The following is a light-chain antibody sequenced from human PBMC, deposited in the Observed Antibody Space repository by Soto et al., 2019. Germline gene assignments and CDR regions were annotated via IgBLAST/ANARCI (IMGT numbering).Light chain of an antibody. J-gene: IGKJ1*01. CDR1: QRISSL. CDR3: QQSYHPLRT. Sequence: HLTQSPSSRSGSGKGIDIVACRESQRISSLLHWYQQKPGKAPKLLIYAASNLQSGVPSRLSGSGSGPAFTLTITSLQPEDFATYSCQQSYHPLRTFGQGTQVDIK. CDR2: AAS. V-gene: IGKV1-39*01.